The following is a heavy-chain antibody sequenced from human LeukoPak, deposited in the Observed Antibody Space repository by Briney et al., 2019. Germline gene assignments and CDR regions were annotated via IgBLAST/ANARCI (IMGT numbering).Heavy chain of an antibody. D-gene: IGHD5-18*01. Sequence: GGSLRLSCIASGFTFSNYAMSWVRQAPGKGLEWVSGISGSGGSTYYADSAKGRFTISRDNPKNTLYLEVNSLRAEDTAVYYCAKERIQLWLALTADAFDIWGQGTMVTVSS. CDR2: ISGSGGST. J-gene: IGHJ3*02. V-gene: IGHV3-23*01. CDR3: AKERIQLWLALTADAFDI. CDR1: GFTFSNYA.